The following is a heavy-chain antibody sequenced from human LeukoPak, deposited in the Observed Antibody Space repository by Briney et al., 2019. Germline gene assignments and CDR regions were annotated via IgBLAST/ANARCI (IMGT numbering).Heavy chain of an antibody. V-gene: IGHV4-59*01. Sequence: SETLSLTCTVSGGSISSYYWSWIRQPPGKGLEWIGYIYYSGSTNYNPSLKSRVTISVDTSKNQCSLKLSSVTAADTAVYYCARGVAAAGTIFDYWGQGTLVTVSS. CDR2: IYYSGST. D-gene: IGHD6-13*01. CDR1: GGSISSYY. J-gene: IGHJ4*02. CDR3: ARGVAAAGTIFDY.